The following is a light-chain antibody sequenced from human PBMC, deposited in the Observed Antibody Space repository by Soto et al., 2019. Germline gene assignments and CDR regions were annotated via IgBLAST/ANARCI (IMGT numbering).Light chain of an antibody. Sequence: SALTQPPSASGSPGQSVTISCTGTSSDVGGYSYVSWYQQHPGKAPKLMIYEVSKRPSGVPDRFSGSKSGNTASLTVSGLQAEDEADYYCSSYAGSNNLGVXGTGTKVTVL. CDR1: SSDVGGYSY. V-gene: IGLV2-8*01. CDR2: EVS. CDR3: SSYAGSNNLGV. J-gene: IGLJ1*01.